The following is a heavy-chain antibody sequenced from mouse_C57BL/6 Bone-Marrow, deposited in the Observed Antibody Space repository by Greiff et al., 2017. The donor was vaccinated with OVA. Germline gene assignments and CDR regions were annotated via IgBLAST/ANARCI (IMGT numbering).Heavy chain of an antibody. CDR3: ASRGTTVVGSFDY. Sequence: VQLQQSGPELVKPGASVKISCKASGYAFSSSWMNWVKQRPGKGLEWIGRIYPGDGDTNYNGKFKGKATLTADKSSSTAYMQLSSLTSEDSAVYFCASRGTTVVGSFDYWGQGTTLTVSS. D-gene: IGHD1-1*01. J-gene: IGHJ2*01. CDR2: IYPGDGDT. CDR1: GYAFSSSW. V-gene: IGHV1-82*01.